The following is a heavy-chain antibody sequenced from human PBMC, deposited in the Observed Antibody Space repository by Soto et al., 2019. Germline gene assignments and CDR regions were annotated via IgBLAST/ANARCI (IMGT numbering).Heavy chain of an antibody. CDR1: GGSISGGGYY. V-gene: IGHV4-31*03. Sequence: SETLSLTCTVSGGSISGGGYYWSWIRQHPGKGLEWIGYIYYSGSTYYNPSLKSRVTISVDTSKNQFSLKLSSVTAADTAVYYCARDRGAYYSSSSGGWFDPWGQGTLVTVSS. J-gene: IGHJ5*02. CDR3: ARDRGAYYSSSSGGWFDP. CDR2: IYYSGST. D-gene: IGHD6-6*01.